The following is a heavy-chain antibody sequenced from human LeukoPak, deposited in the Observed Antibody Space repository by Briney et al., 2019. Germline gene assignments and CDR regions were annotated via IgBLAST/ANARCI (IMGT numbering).Heavy chain of an antibody. D-gene: IGHD2-15*01. V-gene: IGHV5-51*01. CDR3: ARTRMDGDCSGGSCWDAFDS. CDR1: VYSFTSYW. Sequence: GESLKISCKGSVYSFTSYWIGCVRQMPRKSLELMGGIYPGDSDTRYTPSFQGQVTVSVDKSISTAYLQWSSLKASDTAMYYCARTRMDGDCSGGSCWDAFDSWGQGTMVTVSS. J-gene: IGHJ3*02. CDR2: IYPGDSDT.